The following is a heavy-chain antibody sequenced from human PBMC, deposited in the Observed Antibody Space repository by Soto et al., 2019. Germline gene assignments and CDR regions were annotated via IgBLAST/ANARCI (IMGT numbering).Heavy chain of an antibody. CDR3: AREGYCSSTSCYLTNWFDP. D-gene: IGHD2-2*01. J-gene: IGHJ5*02. CDR1: GGSISSYY. CDR2: IYYSGST. Sequence: SEPMSVTYTVAGGSISSYYWSWIRKPPGKGLEWIGYIYYSGSTNYNPSLKSRVTISVDTSKNQFSLKLSSVTAADTAVYYCAREGYCSSTSCYLTNWFDPWGQGTLVTVS. V-gene: IGHV4-59*01.